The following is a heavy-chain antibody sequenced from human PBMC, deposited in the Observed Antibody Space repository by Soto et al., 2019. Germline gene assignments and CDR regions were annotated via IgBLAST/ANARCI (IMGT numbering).Heavy chain of an antibody. CDR1: GGSMYNYI. J-gene: IGHJ4*02. CDR3: ATLVGGKGYY. D-gene: IGHD2-15*01. CDR2: IYHSGST. V-gene: IGHV4-30-2*01. Sequence: SESLSLTCTVSGGSMYNYIWSCIRQPPGKGLEWIGYIYHSGSTYYNPSLKSRVTISVDRSKNQFSLKLSSVTAADTAVYYCATLVGGKGYYWGQGTLVTVSS.